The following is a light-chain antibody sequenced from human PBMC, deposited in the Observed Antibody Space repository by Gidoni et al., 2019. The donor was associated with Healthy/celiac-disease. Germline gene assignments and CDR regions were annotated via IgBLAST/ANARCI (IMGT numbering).Light chain of an antibody. CDR2: GNS. Sequence: QSVLTQPPSVSAAPGQRVTISCTGSSSNIGAGYDVHWYQQLPGTAPKLLIYGNSNRTSGVPDRFSGSKSGTSASLAITGLQAEDEADYYCQSYDSSLSGSVFGGGTKLTVL. V-gene: IGLV1-40*01. J-gene: IGLJ2*01. CDR3: QSYDSSLSGSV. CDR1: SSNIGAGYD.